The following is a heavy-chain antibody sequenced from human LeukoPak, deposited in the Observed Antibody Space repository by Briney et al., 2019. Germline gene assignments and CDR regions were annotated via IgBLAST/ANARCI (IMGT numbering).Heavy chain of an antibody. CDR1: LGSFSDYY. Sequence: PSETLSLTCAVYLGSFSDYYWGCLRQPPGKGLEWIGEINRSGSTNYNPSLKSRVTISVDTSKNQFSLKLSAVTAADTAEYYSARLRNIVEVPGATRAAHGFDPWGQGTLVTVSS. V-gene: IGHV4-34*01. CDR2: INRSGST. J-gene: IGHJ5*02. CDR3: ARLRNIVEVPGATRAAHGFDP. D-gene: IGHD2-2*01.